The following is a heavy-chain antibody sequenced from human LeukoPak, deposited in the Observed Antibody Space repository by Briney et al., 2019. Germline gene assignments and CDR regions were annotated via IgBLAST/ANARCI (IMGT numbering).Heavy chain of an antibody. V-gene: IGHV3-23*01. CDR2: ISASGGTT. CDR3: AKEPREYCSSTSCPNWFDS. Sequence: PGGSLRLSCAASGFTFNNYAMSWVRQAPGKGLEWVSAISASGGTTYYADSVKGRFTISRDNSENTLFLQMNSLRAEDTAVYYCAKEPREYCSSTSCPNWFDSWGQGTLVIVSS. J-gene: IGHJ5*01. CDR1: GFTFNNYA. D-gene: IGHD2-2*01.